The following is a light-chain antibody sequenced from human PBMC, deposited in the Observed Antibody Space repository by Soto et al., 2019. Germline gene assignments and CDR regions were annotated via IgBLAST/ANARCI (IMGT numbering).Light chain of an antibody. CDR3: QKYHSAPRA. V-gene: IGKV1-27*01. Sequence: DIQMTQSPSSLSASVGDRVTITCRASQGISTYFVWSQLKPGKVPKLLIYAASTLQSGVPSRFRGSGSGTDFTLNSSSLEPEDVATEYCQKYHSAPRAFGQGTKVEI. CDR1: QGISTY. CDR2: AAS. J-gene: IGKJ1*01.